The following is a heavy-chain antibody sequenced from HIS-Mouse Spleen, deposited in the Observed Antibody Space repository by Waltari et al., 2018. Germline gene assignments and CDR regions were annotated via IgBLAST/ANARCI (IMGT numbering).Heavy chain of an antibody. V-gene: IGHV4-39*07. CDR3: AREIPYSSSWYDWYFDL. Sequence: QLQLQESGPGLVKPSETLSLTCTLSGCSISSSSSSWGRFRQPPGKGLEWIGSIYYSGSTYYNPSLKSRVTISVDTSKNQFSLKLSSVTAADTAVYYCAREIPYSSSWYDWYFDLWGRGTLVTVSS. CDR1: GCSISSSSSS. D-gene: IGHD6-13*01. CDR2: IYYSGST. J-gene: IGHJ2*01.